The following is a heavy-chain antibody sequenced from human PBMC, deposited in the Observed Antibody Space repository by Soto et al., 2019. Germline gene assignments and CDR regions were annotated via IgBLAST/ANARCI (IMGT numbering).Heavy chain of an antibody. D-gene: IGHD2-15*01. CDR1: GFTVSSKY. V-gene: IGHV3-66*01. CDR3: ARDDVLCDGGRCYGVPLDV. CDR2: SQSGGPT. Sequence: EVQLVESGGGLVQPGGSLRLSCAASGFTVSSKYMSWVRQAPGKGLEWVSLSQSGGPTYYADSVKGRFTMSRDTSENTVHLQMDSLRAEDTAVYYCARDDVLCDGGRCYGVPLDVWFKGTTVTVS. J-gene: IGHJ6*03.